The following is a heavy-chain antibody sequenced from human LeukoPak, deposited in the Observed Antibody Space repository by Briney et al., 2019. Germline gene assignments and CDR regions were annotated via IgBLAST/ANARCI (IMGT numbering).Heavy chain of an antibody. J-gene: IGHJ6*03. CDR2: IHYSGST. CDR3: ARDSPYYYGSGSATYYMDV. D-gene: IGHD3-10*01. V-gene: IGHV4-59*01. CDR1: GGSISSYY. Sequence: SETLSLTCTVSGGSISSYYWSWIRQPPGKGLEWIGYIHYSGSTKYNPSLKSRVTISVDTSKNQFSLKLSSVTAADTAVYYCARDSPYYYGSGSATYYMDVWGKGTTVTISS.